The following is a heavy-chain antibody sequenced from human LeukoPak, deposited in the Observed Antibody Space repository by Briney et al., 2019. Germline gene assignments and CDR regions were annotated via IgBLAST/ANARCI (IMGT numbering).Heavy chain of an antibody. D-gene: IGHD6-13*01. CDR3: ARDRDSSSWYYFDY. CDR1: GFTFSSYS. Sequence: GGSLRLSCAASGFTFSSYSMNWVRQAPGKGLEWVSSISSSSSYIYYADSVKGRFNISRDNSKNTLYLQMGSLRAEDMAVYYCARDRDSSSWYYFDYWGQGTLVTVSS. CDR2: ISSSSSYI. J-gene: IGHJ4*02. V-gene: IGHV3-21*01.